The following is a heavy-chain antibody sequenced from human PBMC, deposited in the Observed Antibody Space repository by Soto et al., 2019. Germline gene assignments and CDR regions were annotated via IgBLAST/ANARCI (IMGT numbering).Heavy chain of an antibody. J-gene: IGHJ6*02. CDR3: ARVNGEFTYYYYGMDV. CDR1: GYTFTSYG. Sequence: ASVKVSCKASGYTFTSYGISWVRQAPGQGLEWMGWISAYNGNTNYAQKLQGRVTMTTDTSTSTAYMELRSLRSDDTAVYYCARVNGEFTYYYYGMDVWGQGTTVTVSS. V-gene: IGHV1-18*01. CDR2: ISAYNGNT. D-gene: IGHD4-17*01.